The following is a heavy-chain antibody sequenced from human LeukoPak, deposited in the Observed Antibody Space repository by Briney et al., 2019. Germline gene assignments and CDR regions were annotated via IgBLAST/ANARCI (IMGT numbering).Heavy chain of an antibody. CDR2: ISPTGSTT. CDR3: ARGPNSNWSGLDF. D-gene: IGHD6-6*01. J-gene: IGHJ4*02. Sequence: GGSLRLSCTASGFSFSGHWMHWARQLPGKGLVWVSRISPTGSTTSYADSVKGRFTVSRDNAKNTLYLQVNNLRAEDTAVHYCARGPNSNWSGLDFWGQGTLVTVSS. V-gene: IGHV3-74*01. CDR1: GFSFSGHW.